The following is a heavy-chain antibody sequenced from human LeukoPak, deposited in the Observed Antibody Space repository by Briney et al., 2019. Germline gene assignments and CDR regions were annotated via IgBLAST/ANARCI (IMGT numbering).Heavy chain of an antibody. CDR3: ARDPAYGALDY. D-gene: IGHD4-17*01. CDR1: GFTFSTSW. Sequence: GGSLRLSCAASGFTFSTSWMSWVRQSPGKGLEWVADMNPVGGVKYYVDSVKGRFTISRDNAKNSIYLQMDSLRAEDTAVCYCARDPAYGALDYWGQGTLVTVSS. CDR2: MNPVGGVK. V-gene: IGHV3-7*01. J-gene: IGHJ4*02.